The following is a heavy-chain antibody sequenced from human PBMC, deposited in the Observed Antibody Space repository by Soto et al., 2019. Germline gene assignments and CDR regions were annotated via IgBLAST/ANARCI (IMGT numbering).Heavy chain of an antibody. CDR3: ARGLRYFYWLLDPTPAFAI. J-gene: IGHJ3*02. D-gene: IGHD3-9*01. CDR1: GYTFTGYY. CDR2: INPNSGGT. Sequence: ASVKVSCKASGYTFTGYYMHWVRQAPGQGLEWMGWINPNSGGTNYAQKFQGWVTMTRDTSISTAYMELSRLRSDDTAVYYCARGLRYFYWLLDPTPAFAIWGQGTMGTVS. V-gene: IGHV1-2*04.